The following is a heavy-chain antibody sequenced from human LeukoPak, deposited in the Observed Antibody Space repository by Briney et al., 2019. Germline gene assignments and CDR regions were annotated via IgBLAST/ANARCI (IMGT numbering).Heavy chain of an antibody. CDR2: IIPIFGTA. CDR1: GGTFSSYA. D-gene: IGHD1-26*01. J-gene: IGHJ5*02. Sequence: SVKVSCKASGGTFSSYAISWVRQAPGQGLEWMGGIIPIFGTANYAQKFQGRVTITTDESTSTAYMELSSLRSEDTAVYYCAREIPVGANWFDPWGQGTLVTVSS. V-gene: IGHV1-69*05. CDR3: AREIPVGANWFDP.